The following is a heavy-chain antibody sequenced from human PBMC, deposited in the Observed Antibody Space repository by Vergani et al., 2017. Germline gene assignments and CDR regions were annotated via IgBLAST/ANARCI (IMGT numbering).Heavy chain of an antibody. Sequence: QVQLVESGGGVVQPGRSLRLSCAASGFTFSSYGMHWVRQAPGKGLEWVAVISYDGSNKYYADSVKGRFTISRDNSKNTLYLQMNSLRAEDTAVYYCAKPGVRGVTKSGIDYWGQGTLVTVSS. V-gene: IGHV3-30*18. CDR1: GFTFSSYG. D-gene: IGHD3-10*01. CDR2: ISYDGSNK. CDR3: AKPGVRGVTKSGIDY. J-gene: IGHJ4*02.